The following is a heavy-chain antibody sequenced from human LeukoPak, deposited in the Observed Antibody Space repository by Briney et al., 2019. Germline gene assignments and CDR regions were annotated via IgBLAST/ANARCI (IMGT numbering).Heavy chain of an antibody. V-gene: IGHV3-7*01. CDR2: IKHDGSEK. J-gene: IGHJ5*02. CDR1: GFTLSSYW. Sequence: GGSLRLSCAASGFTLSSYWMSWVRQAPGKGLEWVANIKHDGSEKYYVDSVKGRFTISRDNAKNSLYLQMNSLRAEDTAVYYCAKSSTARGGDDLWGQGTLVTVSS. CDR3: AKSSTARGGDDL. D-gene: IGHD3-16*01.